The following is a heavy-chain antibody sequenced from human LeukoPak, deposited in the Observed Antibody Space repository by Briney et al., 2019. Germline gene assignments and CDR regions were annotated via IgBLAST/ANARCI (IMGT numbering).Heavy chain of an antibody. D-gene: IGHD6-13*01. Sequence: PGGSLRLSCAAAGFTFSNAWMSWVRQAPGKGLEWVGRIKSKTDGGTTDYAAPVKGRFTISRDDSKNTLYLQMNSLRAEDTAVYYCARSSAAGITRFWASNHPDYWGQGTLVTVSS. CDR3: ARSSAAGITRFWASNHPDY. V-gene: IGHV3-15*01. CDR2: IKSKTDGGTT. J-gene: IGHJ4*02. CDR1: GFTFSNAW.